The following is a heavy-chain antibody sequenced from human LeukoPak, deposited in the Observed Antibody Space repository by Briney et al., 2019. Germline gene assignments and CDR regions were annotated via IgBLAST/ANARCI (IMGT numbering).Heavy chain of an antibody. CDR1: GFTFSSYA. J-gene: IGHJ4*02. Sequence: GGSLRLSCAASGFTFSSYAMSWVRQAPGKGLEWVALIWFDASNKYYADSVKGRFTISRDNAENTLYLQLSGVRGEDTAVYYCARPKDSGDSVVAFDSWGQGTLVTVSS. V-gene: IGHV3-33*08. D-gene: IGHD4-17*01. CDR2: IWFDASNK. CDR3: ARPKDSGDSVVAFDS.